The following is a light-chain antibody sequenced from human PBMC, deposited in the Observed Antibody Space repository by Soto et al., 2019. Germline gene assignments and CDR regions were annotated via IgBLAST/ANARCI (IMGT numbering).Light chain of an antibody. V-gene: IGLV2-14*01. CDR3: SSYTSSTDYV. Sequence: QSALTQPASVSGSPGQSITISCTGTTSDFGFYNYVSWYQHHPGKAPKLLIYEVTNRHSGVSNRFSGSKSGNTASLTISGLQAEDEAGYYCSSYTSSTDYVFGTGTKVTVL. CDR2: EVT. J-gene: IGLJ1*01. CDR1: TSDFGFYNY.